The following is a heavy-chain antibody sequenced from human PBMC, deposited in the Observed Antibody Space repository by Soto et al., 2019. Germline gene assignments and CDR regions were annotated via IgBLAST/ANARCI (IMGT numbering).Heavy chain of an antibody. CDR3: AKDGASSSWFRYFDY. J-gene: IGHJ4*02. CDR2: ISGSGGTT. D-gene: IGHD6-13*01. Sequence: GGSLRLSCAASGVTFRSYAMTWVRQAPGKGLEWVSAISGSGGTTYYADSVKGRFTISRDNSKNTLYLQMNSLRAEDTAVYYCAKDGASSSWFRYFDYWGQGTLVTVSS. V-gene: IGHV3-23*01. CDR1: GVTFRSYA.